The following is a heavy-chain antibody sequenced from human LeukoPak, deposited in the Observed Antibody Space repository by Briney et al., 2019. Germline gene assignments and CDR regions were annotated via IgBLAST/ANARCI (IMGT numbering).Heavy chain of an antibody. CDR3: ARVPRDYDILTGALDY. CDR2: FSAYNGNT. D-gene: IGHD3-9*01. J-gene: IGHJ4*02. Sequence: ASVKVSCKASGYTFTSYGISWVRQAPGQGLEWMGWFSAYNGNTNYAQKLQGRVTMTTDTSTSTAYMELRSLRSDDTAVYYCARVPRDYDILTGALDYWGQGTLVTVSS. V-gene: IGHV1-18*01. CDR1: GYTFTSYG.